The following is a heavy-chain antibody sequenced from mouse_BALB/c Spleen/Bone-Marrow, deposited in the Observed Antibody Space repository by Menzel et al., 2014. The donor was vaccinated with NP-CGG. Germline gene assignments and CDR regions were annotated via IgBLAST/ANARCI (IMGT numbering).Heavy chain of an antibody. D-gene: IGHD2-1*01. Sequence: EVQGVESGGGLVQPGGSLKLSCAASGFDFSRYWMSWVRQAPGKGLEWIREINPDSSTINYTPSLKDKFIISRDNAKNTLYLQMSKVRSEDTALYYCARNGYYGYSDYWGQGTTLTVSS. CDR2: INPDSSTI. V-gene: IGHV4-1*02. CDR3: ARNGYYGYSDY. J-gene: IGHJ2*01. CDR1: GFDFSRYW.